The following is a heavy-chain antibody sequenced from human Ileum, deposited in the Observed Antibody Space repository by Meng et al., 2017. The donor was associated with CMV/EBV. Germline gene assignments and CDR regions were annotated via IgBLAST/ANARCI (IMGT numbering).Heavy chain of an antibody. CDR1: GFSFRSAP. CDR2: ISNSGGST. CDR3: ATEDWNADY. D-gene: IGHD1-1*01. J-gene: IGHJ4*02. Sequence: LCCAASGFSFRSAPVNWLRQAPEKGLGWVSGISNSGGSTYYADSVTGRFTVSRDHSKITLYLQMDNLRVEDTAVYYCATEDWNADYWGQGTLVTVSS. V-gene: IGHV3-23*01.